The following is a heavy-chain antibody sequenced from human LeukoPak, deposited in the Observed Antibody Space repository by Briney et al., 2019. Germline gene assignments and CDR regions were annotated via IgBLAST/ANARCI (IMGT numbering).Heavy chain of an antibody. CDR1: GFTFSNYN. D-gene: IGHD1-1*01. V-gene: IGHV3-53*01. J-gene: IGHJ3*02. CDR3: AGSPKLEYGDAFDI. Sequence: GGSLRLSCAASGFTFSNYNMNWVRQAPGKGLEWVSVIYSGGSTYYADSVKGRFTISRDNSKNTLYLQMNSLRAEDTAVYYCAGSPKLEYGDAFDIWGQGTMVTVSS. CDR2: IYSGGST.